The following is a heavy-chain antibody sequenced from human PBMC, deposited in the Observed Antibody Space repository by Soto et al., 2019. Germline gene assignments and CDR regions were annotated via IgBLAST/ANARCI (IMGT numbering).Heavy chain of an antibody. CDR2: IIVSNGSP. V-gene: IGHV1-3*01. CDR3: ARELEDGFPGDY. J-gene: IGHJ4*02. D-gene: IGHD2-15*01. CDR1: GYAFTSHT. Sequence: QVHLVQSGAEVKEPGASVRVSCKASGYAFTSHTIHWARQAPGQGLEWMGWIIVSNGSPRYAPQFQGRVTFGRDTSATTAYMELSSLTSEDTAVYYCARELEDGFPGDYWGQGTPVVVSS.